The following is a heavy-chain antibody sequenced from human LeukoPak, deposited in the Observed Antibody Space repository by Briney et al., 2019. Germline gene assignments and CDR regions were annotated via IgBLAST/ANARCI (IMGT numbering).Heavy chain of an antibody. V-gene: IGHV3-74*01. CDR2: IYSDWSNT. J-gene: IGHJ3*02. CDR1: GFTFDDYG. CDR3: ARDFGCRSSCSDAFDI. D-gene: IGHD6-13*01. Sequence: AGGSLRLSCTASGFTFDDYGMTWVRQPPGKGLVWVSRIYSDWSNTNYADSVKGRFTISRDNATNKLYLQMNRLRAEHTAVYYCARDFGCRSSCSDAFDIWGQGTMVTVSS.